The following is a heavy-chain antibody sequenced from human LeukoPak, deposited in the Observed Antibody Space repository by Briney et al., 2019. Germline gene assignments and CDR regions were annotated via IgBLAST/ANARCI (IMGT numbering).Heavy chain of an antibody. V-gene: IGHV3-48*02. J-gene: IGHJ3*02. Sequence: VRSLRLSCAASGFTLSSYTMNWVRRAPGKRLGWVSYITSSSSTIYYADSVKGRFTISRDNAKNSLYLQMNRLGDEDTAGYYCARYRGDMDDAFDIWGQGTMVTVSS. CDR3: ARYRGDMDDAFDI. CDR2: ITSSSSTI. D-gene: IGHD1-26*01. CDR1: GFTLSSYT.